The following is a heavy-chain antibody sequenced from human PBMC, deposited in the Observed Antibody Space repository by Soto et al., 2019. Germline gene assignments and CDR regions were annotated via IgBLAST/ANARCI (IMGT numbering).Heavy chain of an antibody. Sequence: QVQLQESGPGLVKPSETLSLTCTVSGGSISSYYWSWIQQPPGKGLEWIGYIYYSGSTNYNPSLKSRVTISVDTSKNQFSLKLNSVTAADTAVYDCAFQRLRRSAFDIWGQGTMVTVSS. V-gene: IGHV4-59*01. J-gene: IGHJ3*02. D-gene: IGHD4-17*01. CDR3: AFQRLRRSAFDI. CDR2: IYYSGST. CDR1: GGSISSYY.